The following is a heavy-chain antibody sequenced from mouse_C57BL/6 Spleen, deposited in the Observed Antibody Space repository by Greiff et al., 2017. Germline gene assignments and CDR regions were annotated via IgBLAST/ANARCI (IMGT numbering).Heavy chain of an antibody. CDR2: IYPGSGNT. CDR3: ARGGRDYAMDY. CDR1: GYTFTDYY. V-gene: IGHV1-76*01. Sequence: QVQLQQSGAELVRPGASVKLSCKASGYTFTDYYINWVKQRPGQGLEWIARIYPGSGNTYYNEKFKGKATLTAEKSSSTAYMQLSSLTSEDSAVYFCARGGRDYAMDYWGQGTSVTVSS. J-gene: IGHJ4*01. D-gene: IGHD3-3*01.